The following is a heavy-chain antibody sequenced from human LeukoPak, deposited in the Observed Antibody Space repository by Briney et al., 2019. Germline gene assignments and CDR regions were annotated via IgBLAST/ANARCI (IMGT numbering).Heavy chain of an antibody. CDR3: ARVAWMSSSWYYFDY. Sequence: SQTLSLTCTVSGDSISSGVDYWSWIRQQPGQGLEWIGYIYNSGSTYYNPSLKSRVTISVDTSKNQFSLKLSSVTAADTAVYYCARVAWMSSSWYYFDYWGQGTLVTVSS. CDR1: GDSISSGVDY. J-gene: IGHJ4*02. D-gene: IGHD6-13*01. V-gene: IGHV4-31*03. CDR2: IYNSGST.